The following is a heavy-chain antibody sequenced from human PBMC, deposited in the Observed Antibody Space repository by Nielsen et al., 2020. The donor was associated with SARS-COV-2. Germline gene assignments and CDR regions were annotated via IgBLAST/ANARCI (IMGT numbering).Heavy chain of an antibody. CDR1: GFTFDDYA. CDR3: ANFDPSGWYIR. Sequence: SLKISCAASGFTFDDYAMHWVRQAPGKGLEWVSGISWNSGSIGYADSVKGRLTISRDNAKNSLYLQMNSLRAEDTALYYCANFDPSGWYIRWGQGTLVTVSS. CDR2: ISWNSGSI. D-gene: IGHD6-19*01. V-gene: IGHV3-9*01. J-gene: IGHJ4*02.